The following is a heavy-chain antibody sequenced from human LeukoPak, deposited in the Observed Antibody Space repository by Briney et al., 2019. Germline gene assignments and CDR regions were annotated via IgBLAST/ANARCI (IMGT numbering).Heavy chain of an antibody. CDR3: ARTITIFGVGYFDY. CDR2: IYTSGST. J-gene: IGHJ4*02. CDR1: GGSISSYY. Sequence: SETLSLTCTVSGGSISSYYWSWIRQPPGQGLEWIGYIYTSGSTNYNPSLKSRVTISVDTSKNQFSLKLSSVTAADTAVYYCARTITIFGVGYFDYWGQGTLVTVSS. D-gene: IGHD3-3*01. V-gene: IGHV4-4*09.